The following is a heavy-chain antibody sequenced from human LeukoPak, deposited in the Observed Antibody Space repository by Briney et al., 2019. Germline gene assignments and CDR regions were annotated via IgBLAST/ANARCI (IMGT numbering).Heavy chain of an antibody. CDR3: ARSMYNWNFQLGYYYGMDV. CDR1: GFTFSSYE. D-gene: IGHD1-20*01. Sequence: GESLRLSCAASGFTFSSYEMNWVRQAPGKGLEWVSYISSSGSTIYYADSVKGRFTISRDNAKNSLHLQMNSLRAEDTAVYYCARSMYNWNFQLGYYYGMDVWGQGTTVTVSS. CDR2: ISSSGSTI. V-gene: IGHV3-48*03. J-gene: IGHJ6*02.